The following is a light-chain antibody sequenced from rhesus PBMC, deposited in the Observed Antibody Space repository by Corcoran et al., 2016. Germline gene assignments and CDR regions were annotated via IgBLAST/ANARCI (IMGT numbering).Light chain of an antibody. CDR3: MHGTQLPRT. Sequence: DIVMTQTPLSLPVTPGEPASISCRSSQSLLHSNGYTYLYWYLQKPGQSPPLQMYFASYWASGVPYRVSGTGSGTDFTLEIRRVEAEDFGVYYCMHGTQLPRTFGQGTKVEIK. CDR2: FAS. CDR1: QSLLHSNGYTY. V-gene: IGKV2-91*01. J-gene: IGKJ1*01.